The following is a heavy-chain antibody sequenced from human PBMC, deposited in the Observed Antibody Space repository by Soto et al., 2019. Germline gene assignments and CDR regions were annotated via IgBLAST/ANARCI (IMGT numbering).Heavy chain of an antibody. CDR3: AKDYAEYSYYALDV. J-gene: IGHJ6*02. Sequence: GGSLRLSCAASGFTFSSNGIHWVRQAPGKGLEWVAVASYDGINEYYADSVKGRFTISRDNSKNTLYLQMKSLRTEDTAVYYCAKDYAEYSYYALDVWGQGTTVTVSS. CDR1: GFTFSSNG. CDR2: ASYDGINE. D-gene: IGHD4-17*01. V-gene: IGHV3-30*18.